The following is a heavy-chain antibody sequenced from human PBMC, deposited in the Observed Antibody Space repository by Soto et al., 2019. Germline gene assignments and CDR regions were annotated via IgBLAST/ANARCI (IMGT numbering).Heavy chain of an antibody. CDR1: GGTFNSDT. CDR2: IIPISDTA. D-gene: IGHD2-2*02. V-gene: IGHV1-69*13. Sequence: VASVKVSCKASGGTFNSDTITWVRQAPGQGLEWMGGIIPISDTAHYAQSFQGRVTITADESTSTVYMELSSLRSEDTAIYYCATLVPAPIKLYPRLGWFDPWGQGTLVTVSS. CDR3: ATLVPAPIKLYPRLGWFDP. J-gene: IGHJ5*02.